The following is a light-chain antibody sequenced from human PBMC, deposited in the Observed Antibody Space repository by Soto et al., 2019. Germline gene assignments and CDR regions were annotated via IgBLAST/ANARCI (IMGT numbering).Light chain of an antibody. V-gene: IGKV1-5*03. CDR1: QTISSW. Sequence: DIQMTQSPSTLSGSVVDRVTITCRASQTISSWLAWYQQKPGKAPKLLIYKASTIKSGVPSRFSGSGSGTEFTLTISSLQSEDFGVYYCQQYNNWPRTFGQGTKVDIK. CDR3: QQYNNWPRT. J-gene: IGKJ1*01. CDR2: KAS.